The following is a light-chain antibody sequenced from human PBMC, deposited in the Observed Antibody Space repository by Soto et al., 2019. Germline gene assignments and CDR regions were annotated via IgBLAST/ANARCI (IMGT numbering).Light chain of an antibody. CDR2: LGS. V-gene: IGKV2-28*01. J-gene: IGKJ5*01. Sequence: DIVMTQSPLSLPVTPGEPASISCRSSQSLLHSSGFNYLDWYLQKPGQSPQVLIYLGSNRASGVPDRFSGGGSGTDFTLKISRVEAEDVGVYFCMQALQAPITFGLGTRLEIK. CDR3: MQALQAPIT. CDR1: QSLLHSSGFNY.